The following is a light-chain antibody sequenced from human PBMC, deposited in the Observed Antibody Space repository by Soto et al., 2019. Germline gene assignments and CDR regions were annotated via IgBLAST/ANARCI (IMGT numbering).Light chain of an antibody. J-gene: IGLJ1*01. Sequence: SALTQPASVSGSPGQSITISCTGTSSDVGGYNYVSWYQHHPGKAPKLMIYDVNNRPSGVSNRFSGSKSGNTASLTISGLQAEDEADYYCTSYTTSSTLVFGTGTKLTVL. CDR2: DVN. CDR1: SSDVGGYNY. V-gene: IGLV2-14*03. CDR3: TSYTTSSTLV.